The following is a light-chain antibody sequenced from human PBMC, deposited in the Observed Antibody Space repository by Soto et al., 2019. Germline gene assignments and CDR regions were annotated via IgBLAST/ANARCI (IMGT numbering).Light chain of an antibody. J-gene: IGKJ2*01. V-gene: IGKV1-39*01. CDR1: QSIDSY. CDR2: AAS. Sequence: DIQMTQSPSSLSASVGDRVTITCRASQSIDSYLNWYQQKPGKAPKLLIYAASSLQTGVPSRFSGSGFGTDFTLTISSLQPEDFATYYCQQSSTTLYTFGQGTKLEIK. CDR3: QQSSTTLYT.